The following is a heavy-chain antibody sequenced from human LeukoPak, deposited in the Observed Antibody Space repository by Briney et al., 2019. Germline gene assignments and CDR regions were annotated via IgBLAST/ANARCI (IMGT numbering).Heavy chain of an antibody. D-gene: IGHD2-15*01. CDR3: ASSNVVVVAAGKGGNFDY. J-gene: IGHJ4*02. Sequence: SVKVSCKASGGTFSSYAIGWVRQAPGQGLEWMGGIIPIFGTANYAQKFQGRVTITADESTSTAYMELSSLRSEDTAVYYCASSNVVVVAAGKGGNFDYWGQGTLVTVSS. CDR2: IIPIFGTA. V-gene: IGHV1-69*01. CDR1: GGTFSSYA.